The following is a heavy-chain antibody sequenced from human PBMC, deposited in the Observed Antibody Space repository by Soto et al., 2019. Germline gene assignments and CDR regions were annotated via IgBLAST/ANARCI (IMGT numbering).Heavy chain of an antibody. CDR3: AKESCSGGSCYGSADY. Sequence: GGSLRLSCAASGFTFSSYGMHWVRQAPGKGLEWVAVISYDGSNKYYADSVKGRFTISRDNSKNTLYLQMNSLRAEDTAVYYCAKESCSGGSCYGSADYWGQGTLVTVSS. CDR2: ISYDGSNK. D-gene: IGHD2-15*01. J-gene: IGHJ4*02. CDR1: GFTFSSYG. V-gene: IGHV3-30*18.